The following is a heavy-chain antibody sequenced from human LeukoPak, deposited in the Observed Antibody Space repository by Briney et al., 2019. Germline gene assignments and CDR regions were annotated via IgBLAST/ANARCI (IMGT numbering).Heavy chain of an antibody. J-gene: IGHJ4*02. Sequence: SETLSLTCTVSGGSISSYYWSWIRQPPGKGLEWIGYIYYSGSTNYNPSLKSRVTISVDTSKNQFSLKLSSVTAADTAVYYCARAPRYSGSYFLDYWGQGTLVTVSS. CDR3: ARAPRYSGSYFLDY. CDR1: GGSISSYY. V-gene: IGHV4-59*01. D-gene: IGHD1-26*01. CDR2: IYYSGST.